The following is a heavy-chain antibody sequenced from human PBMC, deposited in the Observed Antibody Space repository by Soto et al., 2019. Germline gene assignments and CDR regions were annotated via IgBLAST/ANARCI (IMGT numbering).Heavy chain of an antibody. V-gene: IGHV5-51*01. CDR3: ARQMGATPTHSNYYYYGMDV. D-gene: IGHD1-26*01. CDR2: IYPGDSDT. CDR1: GYSFTSYW. Sequence: GESLKISCKGSGYSFTSYWIGWVRQMPGKGLEWMGIIYPGDSDTRYSPSFQGQVTISADKSISTAYLQWSSLKASDTAMYYCARQMGATPTHSNYYYYGMDVWGQGTTVTVSS. J-gene: IGHJ6*02.